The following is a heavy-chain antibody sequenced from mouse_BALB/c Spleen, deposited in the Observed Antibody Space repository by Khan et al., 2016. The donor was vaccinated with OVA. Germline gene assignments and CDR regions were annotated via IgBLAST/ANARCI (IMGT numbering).Heavy chain of an antibody. J-gene: IGHJ2*01. D-gene: IGHD1-1*01. CDR1: GYSITSGYA. Sequence: EVQLQESGPGLVKPSQSLSLTCTVTGYSITSGYAWNWIRQFPGNKLEWMGYISYSGVTSYTPSLKSRISITRDTSKNQFFLQLNSVTTEDTATYYGARGNYYGYYFAYGGQGTTPPVSS. CDR3: ARGNYYGYYFAY. V-gene: IGHV3-2*02. CDR2: ISYSGVT.